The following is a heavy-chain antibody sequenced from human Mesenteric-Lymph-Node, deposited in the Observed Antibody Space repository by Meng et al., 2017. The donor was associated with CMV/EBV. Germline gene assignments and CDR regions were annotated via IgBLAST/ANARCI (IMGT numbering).Heavy chain of an antibody. CDR1: GGAFSGYY. CDR2: INHSGST. Sequence: QGQPQQWRAGLLEPSETLSLTCAVYGGAFSGYYWSWIRQPPGKGLEWIGEINHSGSTNYNPSLKSRVTISVDTSKNQFSLKLSSVTAADTAVYYCARHQRWLKSEGGFNYWGQGTLVTVSS. V-gene: IGHV4-34*01. D-gene: IGHD4-23*01. J-gene: IGHJ4*02. CDR3: ARHQRWLKSEGGFNY.